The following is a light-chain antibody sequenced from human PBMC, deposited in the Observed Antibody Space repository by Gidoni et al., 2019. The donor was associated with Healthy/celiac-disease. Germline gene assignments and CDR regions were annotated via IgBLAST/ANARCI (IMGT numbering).Light chain of an antibody. Sequence: SPATLSVSPGERATLSCRASQSVSSNLAWYQQRPGQAPRLLIYGASTRATGIPARFSGSGSGREFSLTISSLQYEDFAVYYCQQYNNWYPATFGQGTRLEIK. CDR2: GAS. V-gene: IGKV3-15*01. J-gene: IGKJ5*01. CDR3: QQYNNWYPAT. CDR1: QSVSSN.